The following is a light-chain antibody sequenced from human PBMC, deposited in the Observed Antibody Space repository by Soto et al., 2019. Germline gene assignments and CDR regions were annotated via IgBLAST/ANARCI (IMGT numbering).Light chain of an antibody. CDR1: QSVSSN. CDR2: AAS. V-gene: IGKV3-15*01. Sequence: DIVMTQSPATLSVSPGEGATLSCRASQSVSSNLAWYQQKPGQAPRLLIYAASTLATGIPARFSGSGSGTEFTLTISSLQSEDFAIYYCQQYNNWPPLTFGRGTKVEIK. CDR3: QQYNNWPPLT. J-gene: IGKJ4*01.